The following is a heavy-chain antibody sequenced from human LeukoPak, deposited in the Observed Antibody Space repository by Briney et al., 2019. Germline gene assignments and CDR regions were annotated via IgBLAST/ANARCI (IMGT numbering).Heavy chain of an antibody. J-gene: IGHJ6*02. CDR2: IYYSGST. Sequence: SETLSLTCTVSGGSISSSSYYWGWIRQPPGKGLEWIGYIYYSGSTNYNPSLKSRVTISVDTSKNQFSLKLSSVTAADTAVYYCARCRGYYYYGMDVWGQGTTVTVSS. CDR1: GGSISSSSYY. V-gene: IGHV4-61*05. D-gene: IGHD5-24*01. CDR3: ARCRGYYYYGMDV.